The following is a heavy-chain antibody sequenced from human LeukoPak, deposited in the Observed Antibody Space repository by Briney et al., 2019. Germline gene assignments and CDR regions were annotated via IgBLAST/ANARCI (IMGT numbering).Heavy chain of an antibody. CDR1: AFTFSTSW. D-gene: IGHD5-12*01. CDR2: INSDGTNI. Sequence: GGSLRLSCAASAFTFSTSWMTWVRLPPGKGLVWVSLINSDGTNIGYADSVEGRFTISRDNAKNTLYLQMNSPRAEDTAVYYCARGGYAGAFDIWGQGTMVTVSS. CDR3: ARGGYAGAFDI. V-gene: IGHV3-74*01. J-gene: IGHJ3*02.